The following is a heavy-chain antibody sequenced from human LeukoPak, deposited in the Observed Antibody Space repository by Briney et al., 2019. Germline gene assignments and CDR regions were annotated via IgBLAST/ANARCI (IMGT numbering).Heavy chain of an antibody. D-gene: IGHD3-3*01. CDR1: GYTFTGYY. CDR3: ARATPYDFWSGCYFGWFDP. V-gene: IGHV1-2*02. CDR2: INPNSGGT. J-gene: IGHJ5*02. Sequence: ASVKVSCKASGYTFTGYYMHWVRQAPGQGLEWMGWINPNSGGTNYAQKFQGRVTMTRDTSISTAYMELSRLRSDDTAVYYCARATPYDFWSGCYFGWFDPWGQGTLVTVSS.